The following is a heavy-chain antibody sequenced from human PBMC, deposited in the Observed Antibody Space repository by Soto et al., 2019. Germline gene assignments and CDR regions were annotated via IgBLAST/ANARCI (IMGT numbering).Heavy chain of an antibody. J-gene: IGHJ6*02. V-gene: IGHV4-38-2*02. Sequence: PSETLSLTCAVSGYSISSGYYWGWIRQPPGKGLEWIGSIYHSGSTYYNPSLKSRVTISVDTSKNQFSLKLNSVTAADTAVYYCARDRGIAYSTRGDVWGQGTTVTVSS. CDR1: GYSISSGYY. CDR3: ARDRGIAYSTRGDV. CDR2: IYHSGST. D-gene: IGHD6-13*01.